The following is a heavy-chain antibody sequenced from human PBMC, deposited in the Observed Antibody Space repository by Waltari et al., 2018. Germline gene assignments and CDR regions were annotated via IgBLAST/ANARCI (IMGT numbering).Heavy chain of an antibody. CDR1: GFAFSSYE. D-gene: IGHD5-18*01. Sequence: EVRLVESGGGWVQPGGPLRLSCEASGFAFSSYEMNWVSQAPGKGLEWVSNISTSGSNIYYADSVKGRVTISRENAKNSLYLQMNSLRAEDMAVYYCARDGYSYGQDFDYWGQGTLVTVSS. CDR3: ARDGYSYGQDFDY. J-gene: IGHJ4*02. V-gene: IGHV3-48*03. CDR2: ISTSGSNI.